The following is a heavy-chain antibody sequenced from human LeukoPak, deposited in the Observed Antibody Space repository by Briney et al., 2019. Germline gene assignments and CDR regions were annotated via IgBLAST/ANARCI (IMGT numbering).Heavy chain of an antibody. CDR2: IYPGDSDT. V-gene: IGHV5-51*01. Sequence: GESQKISCKGSGYSFTSYWIGWVRQMPGKGLEWLGIIYPGDSDTRYSPSFQGQVTISADKSISTAYLQWSSLKASDTAVYYCARSRDYGDYEVSFAFDIWGQGTMVTVSS. CDR3: ARSRDYGDYEVSFAFDI. CDR1: GYSFTSYW. J-gene: IGHJ3*02. D-gene: IGHD4-17*01.